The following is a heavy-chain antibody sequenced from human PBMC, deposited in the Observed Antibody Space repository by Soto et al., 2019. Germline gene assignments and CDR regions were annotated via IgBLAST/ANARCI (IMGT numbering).Heavy chain of an antibody. Sequence: EVHVLESGGGLAQPGGSLRLSCATSGFTFSSNGMSWVRQAPGKGLDWVSGISGSGRNTYYADSVKGRFTISRDNSKNTLYLQMNSLGADDTAVYYCAKPIVGATYAFDVWGQGTMVTVSS. CDR3: AKPIVGATYAFDV. J-gene: IGHJ3*01. D-gene: IGHD1-26*01. CDR2: ISGSGRNT. CDR1: GFTFSSNG. V-gene: IGHV3-23*01.